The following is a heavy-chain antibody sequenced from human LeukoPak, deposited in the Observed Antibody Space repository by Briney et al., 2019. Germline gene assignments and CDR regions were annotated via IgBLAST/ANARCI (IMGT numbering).Heavy chain of an antibody. J-gene: IGHJ4*02. CDR2: ISSSGSTI. D-gene: IGHD3-22*01. V-gene: IGHV3-11*01. Sequence: TGGSLRLSCAASGFTFSDFYMSWIRQAPGKGLEWVSYISSSGSTIYYADSVKGRFTISRDNAKNSLYLQMNSLRAEDTAVYYCARLTYYYDSSGYWGQGTLVTVSS. CDR1: GFTFSDFY. CDR3: ARLTYYYDSSGY.